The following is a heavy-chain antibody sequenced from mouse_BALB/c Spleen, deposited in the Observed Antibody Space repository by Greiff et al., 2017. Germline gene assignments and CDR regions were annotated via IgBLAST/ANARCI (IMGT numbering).Heavy chain of an antibody. CDR3: ARESGSSPYYYAMDY. CDR2: IWAGGST. V-gene: IGHV2-9*02. Sequence: VQLQESGPGLVAPSQSLSITCTVSGFSLTSYGVHWVRQPPGKGLEWLGVIWAGGSTNYNSALMSRLSISKDNSKSQVFLKMNSLQTDDTAMYYCARESGSSPYYYAMDYWGQGTSVTVSS. D-gene: IGHD1-1*01. J-gene: IGHJ4*01. CDR1: GFSLTSYG.